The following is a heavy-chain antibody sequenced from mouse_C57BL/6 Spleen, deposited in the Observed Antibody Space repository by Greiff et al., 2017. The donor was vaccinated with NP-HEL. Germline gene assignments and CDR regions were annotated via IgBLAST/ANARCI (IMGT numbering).Heavy chain of an antibody. J-gene: IGHJ3*01. D-gene: IGHD2-4*01. CDR3: ARRLEWFAY. CDR2: IYPSDSET. V-gene: IGHV1-61*01. Sequence: EQLQQPGAELVRPGSSVKLSCKASGYTFTSYWMDRVKQRPGQGLEWIGNIYPSDSETHYNQKFKDKATLTVDKSSSTAYMQLSSLTSEDSAVYYCARRLEWFAYWGQGTLVTVSA. CDR1: GYTFTSYW.